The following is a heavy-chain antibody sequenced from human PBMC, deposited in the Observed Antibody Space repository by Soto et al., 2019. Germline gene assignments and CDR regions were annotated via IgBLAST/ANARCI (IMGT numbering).Heavy chain of an antibody. CDR2: IYQSGST. Sequence: QVQLQESGLGLVKPSQTLSLTCAVSGVSINTGGYSWNWIRQSPGKALEWMGHIYQSGSTYYKPSLKGRITISVDMSNNDFSLEVTSVTPADTAVYFCARGDYNDYFDFWGQGALVTVSS. CDR1: GVSINTGGYS. CDR3: ARGDYNDYFDF. D-gene: IGHD4-4*01. J-gene: IGHJ4*02. V-gene: IGHV4-30-2*06.